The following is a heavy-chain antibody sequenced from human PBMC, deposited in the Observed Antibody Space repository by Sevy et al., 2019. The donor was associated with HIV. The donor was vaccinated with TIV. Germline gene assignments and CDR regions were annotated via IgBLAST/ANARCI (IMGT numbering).Heavy chain of an antibody. CDR2: ITATGDRT. CDR3: AKRDSNDRFNGNSVFDY. Sequence: GGSLRLSCAASGFNFNTYAMNWVRQTPDKGLEWVSGITATGDRTFYTDSVRGRFTMSRDNSKNTVYLQLNNVRAEDTAIYYCAKRDSNDRFNGNSVFDYWGQGTLVTVSS. J-gene: IGHJ4*02. D-gene: IGHD4-4*01. CDR1: GFNFNTYA. V-gene: IGHV3-23*01.